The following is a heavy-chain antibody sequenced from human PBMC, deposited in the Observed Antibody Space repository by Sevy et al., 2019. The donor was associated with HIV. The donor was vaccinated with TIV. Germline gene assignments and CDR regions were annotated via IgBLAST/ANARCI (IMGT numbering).Heavy chain of an antibody. V-gene: IGHV3-7*01. CDR2: INLDGSET. CDR3: ARLFYGSADY. J-gene: IGHJ4*02. Sequence: GGSLRLSCAASGFTFSSYWMSWVRQAPGKGLEWLATINLDGSETFYVDSVKGRFTISIHNPRKSVYLQMTSLSAEDTAVYYWARLFYGSADYWGQGTLVTVSS. D-gene: IGHD3-10*01. CDR1: GFTFSSYW.